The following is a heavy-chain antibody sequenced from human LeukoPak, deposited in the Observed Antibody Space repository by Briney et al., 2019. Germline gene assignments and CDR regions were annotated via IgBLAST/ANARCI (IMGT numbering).Heavy chain of an antibody. CDR1: GFTFSGYW. Sequence: GGSLRLSSVAPGFTFSGYWMSWVRQAPGKGLEWVANINKDGSEKYYVDSVKGRFTISRDNANKLLYLQMNSLRDEDTAVYYCARDGSSFDYWGQGALVTVSS. CDR3: ARDGSSFDY. CDR2: INKDGSEK. V-gene: IGHV3-7*01. D-gene: IGHD1-1*01. J-gene: IGHJ4*02.